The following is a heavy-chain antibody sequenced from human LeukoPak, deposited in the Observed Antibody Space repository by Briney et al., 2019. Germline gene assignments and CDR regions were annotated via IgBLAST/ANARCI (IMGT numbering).Heavy chain of an antibody. J-gene: IGHJ5*02. CDR3: AKDRLEGMTTVTTPWFDP. CDR1: GFTFSSYS. D-gene: IGHD4-11*01. CDR2: IHGSGGST. V-gene: IGHV3-23*01. Sequence: GGSLRLSCAASGFTFSSYSMSWVRQAPGKGLEWVSTIHGSGGSTYYADSVKGRFTISRDNSKNTLYLQMNSLRAEDTAVYYCAKDRLEGMTTVTTPWFDPWGQGTLVTVSS.